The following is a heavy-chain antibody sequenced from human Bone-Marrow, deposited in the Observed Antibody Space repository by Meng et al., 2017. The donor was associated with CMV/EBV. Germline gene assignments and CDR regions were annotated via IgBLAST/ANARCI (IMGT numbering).Heavy chain of an antibody. V-gene: IGHV4-39*07. CDR1: GGSISSSSYY. D-gene: IGHD2-2*01. J-gene: IGHJ4*02. Sequence: ESLKISCTVSGGSISSSSYYWGWIRQPPGKGLEWIGSIYYSGSTYYNPSLKSRVTISVDTSKNQFSLKLSSVTAADTAVYYCARDLDCSSTSCNTQIDYWGQGTLVTVSS. CDR3: ARDLDCSSTSCNTQIDY. CDR2: IYYSGST.